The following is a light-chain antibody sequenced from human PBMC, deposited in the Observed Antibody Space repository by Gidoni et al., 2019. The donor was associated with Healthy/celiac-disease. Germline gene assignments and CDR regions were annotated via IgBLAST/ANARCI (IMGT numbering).Light chain of an antibody. CDR1: QSVSSSY. V-gene: IGKV3-20*01. Sequence: ELVLTQSPGTLSLSPGERATLSCRASQSVSSSYFAWYQQKHGQAPSLLIYGASSRATGIPNRFSGSGSGTDFTRTISRLAPEDFAVYYCQQYGSSPYTFXQXTKLEIK. CDR3: QQYGSSPYT. J-gene: IGKJ2*01. CDR2: GAS.